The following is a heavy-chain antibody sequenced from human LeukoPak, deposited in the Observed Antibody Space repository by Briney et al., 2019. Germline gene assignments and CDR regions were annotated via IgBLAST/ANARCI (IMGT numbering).Heavy chain of an antibody. D-gene: IGHD6-19*01. V-gene: IGHV3-11*01. CDR2: ISSSGSNT. J-gene: IGHJ4*02. CDR3: ANSQAVAGRSPNFDY. Sequence: GGSLRLSCAASGFTFSDYYMSWIRQAPGKGLEWVSYISSSGSNTYYADSVKGRFTISRDNSKNTLYLQMNSLRAEDTAVYYCANSQAVAGRSPNFDYWGQGTLVTVSS. CDR1: GFTFSDYY.